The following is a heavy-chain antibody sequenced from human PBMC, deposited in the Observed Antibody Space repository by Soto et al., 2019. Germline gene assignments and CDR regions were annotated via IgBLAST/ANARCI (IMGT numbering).Heavy chain of an antibody. CDR1: GFSFDDYA. CDR2: ISWKSGTI. V-gene: IGHV3-9*01. CDR3: AKCTGGTANGMGV. Sequence: EVQVVESGGGLVQPGRSLRLSCAASGFSFDDYAMHWVRQAPGKGLEWVSGISWKSGTIGYADSVKGRFTISRDNAKNPVYLQMISLRAEDTALYSCAKCTGGTANGMGVWGQGTTVTVSS. D-gene: IGHD2-8*02. J-gene: IGHJ6*01.